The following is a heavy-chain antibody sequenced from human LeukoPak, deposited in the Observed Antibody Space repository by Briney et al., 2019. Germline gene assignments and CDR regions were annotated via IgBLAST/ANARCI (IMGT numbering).Heavy chain of an antibody. J-gene: IGHJ4*02. CDR2: IIPILGIA. CDR1: GGTFSSYA. V-gene: IGHV1-69*04. CDR3: ARTRYCGGDCYSGFDY. Sequence: EASVKVSCKASGGTFSSYAISWVRQAPGQGLEWMGRIIPILGIANYAQKFQGRVTITADKSTSTAYMELSSLRSEDTAVYYCARTRYCGGDCYSGFDYWGQGTLVTVSS. D-gene: IGHD2-21*02.